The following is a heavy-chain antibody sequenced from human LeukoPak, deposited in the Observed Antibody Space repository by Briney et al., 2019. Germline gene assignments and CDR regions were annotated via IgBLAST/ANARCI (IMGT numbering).Heavy chain of an antibody. V-gene: IGHV3-21*01. Sequence: GGSLRLSCAASGFTVRSYSMDWVRQAPGKGLEWVSSISSSSSYIYYADSVKGRFTISRDNAKNSLYLQMNSLRAEDTAVYYCASLSSSWSRAAVAGTSNDYWGQGTLVTVSS. J-gene: IGHJ4*02. CDR3: ASLSSSWSRAAVAGTSNDY. D-gene: IGHD6-19*01. CDR1: GFTVRSYS. CDR2: ISSSSSYI.